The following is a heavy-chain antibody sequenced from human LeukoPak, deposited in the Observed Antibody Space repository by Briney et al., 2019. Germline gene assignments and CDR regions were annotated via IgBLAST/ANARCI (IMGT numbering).Heavy chain of an antibody. Sequence: PGGSLRLSCAASGFSFSNFGMNWVRQAPGKGLEWVSVIYSGGSTYYADSVKGRFTISRDNSKNTLYLQMNSLRAEDTAVYFCATGERMVRGDGVDYWGQGTLVTVSS. CDR3: ATGERMVRGDGVDY. CDR2: IYSGGST. D-gene: IGHD3-10*01. CDR1: GFSFSNFG. J-gene: IGHJ4*02. V-gene: IGHV3-66*01.